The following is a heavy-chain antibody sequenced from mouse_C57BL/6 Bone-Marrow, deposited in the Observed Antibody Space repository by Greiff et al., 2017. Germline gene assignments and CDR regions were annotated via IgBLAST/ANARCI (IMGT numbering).Heavy chain of an antibody. CDR1: GYTFTSYG. J-gene: IGHJ4*01. V-gene: IGHV1-81*01. Sequence: VQLTESGAELARPGASVKLSCKASGYTFTSYGISWVKQRTGQGLEWIGEIYPRSGNTYYNQKFKGKAPLTADKSSSTAYMELRSLTSEDSAVYFCARQRLRKRGYAMDYWGQGTSVTVSS. D-gene: IGHD1-1*01. CDR2: IYPRSGNT. CDR3: ARQRLRKRGYAMDY.